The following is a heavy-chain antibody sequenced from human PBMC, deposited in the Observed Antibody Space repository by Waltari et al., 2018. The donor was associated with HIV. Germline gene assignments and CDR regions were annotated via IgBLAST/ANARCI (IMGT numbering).Heavy chain of an antibody. Sequence: QVLLQESGPGLVKPSETLSLICAVSGYSTGGASYGGWIRQPPGKGLEWIGSAHHGGDSYYNPALQSRVTISVDTAKNQVSLKLRSVTAADTADYYCARARGHSYGSDEGFDYWGQGTLVTVSS. V-gene: IGHV4-38-2*01. CDR3: ARARGHSYGSDEGFDY. D-gene: IGHD5-12*01. J-gene: IGHJ4*02. CDR1: GYSTGGASY. CDR2: AHHGGDS.